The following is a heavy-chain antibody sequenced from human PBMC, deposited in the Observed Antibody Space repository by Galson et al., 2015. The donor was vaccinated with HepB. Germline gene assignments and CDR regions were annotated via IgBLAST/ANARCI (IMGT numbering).Heavy chain of an antibody. V-gene: IGHV3-30-3*01. J-gene: IGHJ4*02. D-gene: IGHD6-19*01. CDR2: ISYDGSNK. Sequence: SLRLSCAASGFTFSSYAMHWVRQAPGKGLEWVAVISYDGSNKYYADSVKGRFTISRDNSKNTLYLQMNSLRAEDTAVYYCARVQWLVHSPFDYWGQGTLVTVSS. CDR3: ARVQWLVHSPFDY. CDR1: GFTFSSYA.